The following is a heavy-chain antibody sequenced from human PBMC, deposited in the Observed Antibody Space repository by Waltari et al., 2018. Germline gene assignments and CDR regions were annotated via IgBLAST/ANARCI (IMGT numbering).Heavy chain of an antibody. CDR2: SDWSGGRF. J-gene: IGHJ4*02. CDR3: ARRTVTPHFDS. CDR1: GFKFDDYG. V-gene: IGHV3-20*04. D-gene: IGHD4-4*01. Sequence: EVQLVESGGGLVRPGGSLRLSCVASGFKFDDYGMNWVRRTPGKGLGWVSGSDWSGGRFDYADSVKGRVTISRDNAKNSLYLRMDNLRAEDTAFYYCARRTVTPHFDSWGRGTLVTVSS.